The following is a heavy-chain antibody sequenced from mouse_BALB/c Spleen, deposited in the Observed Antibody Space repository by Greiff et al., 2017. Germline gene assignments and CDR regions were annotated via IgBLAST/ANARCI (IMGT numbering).Heavy chain of an antibody. D-gene: IGHD4-1*01. CDR3: SRTLTENYFDY. V-gene: IGHV1-14*01. J-gene: IGHJ2*01. Sequence: VQLQQSGPELVKPGASVKMSCKASGYTFTSYVMHWVKQKPGQGLEWIGYINPYNDGTKYNEKFKGKATLTSDKSSSTAYMELSSLTSEDSAVYYCSRTLTENYFDYWGQGTTLTVSA. CDR2: INPYNDGT. CDR1: GYTFTSYV.